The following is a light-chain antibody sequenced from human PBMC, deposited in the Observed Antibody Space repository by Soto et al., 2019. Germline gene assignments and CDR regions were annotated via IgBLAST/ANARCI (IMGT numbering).Light chain of an antibody. CDR3: AAWDDSLNGYV. V-gene: IGLV1-44*01. Sequence: QSVLTQPPSASGTPGQRVTISCSGSSSNIGSNPVNWYQQLPGTAPKLLIHANNQRPSGVPDRFSGSKSATSASLAISWLQSEEADYYCAAWDDSLNGYVFGTGTKLTVL. CDR2: ANN. J-gene: IGLJ1*01. CDR1: SSNIGSNP.